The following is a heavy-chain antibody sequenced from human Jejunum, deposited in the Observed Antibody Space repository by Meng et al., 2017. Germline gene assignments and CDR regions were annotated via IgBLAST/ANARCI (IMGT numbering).Heavy chain of an antibody. J-gene: IGHJ5*02. CDR3: AHRLAYSTNYNVGWFDP. V-gene: IGHV2-5*02. D-gene: IGHD6-13*01. CDR2: IYWDNDK. CDR1: GFSLNTRGVG. Sequence: QITLKESGPPLVKPTQTLTLTCTFSGFSLNTRGVGVGWIRQPPGKALECLALIYWDNDKRYNPSLKNRLTITKDTSRNQVVLTMTNMDPVDTATYFCAHRLAYSTNYNVGWFDPWGQGTLVTVSS.